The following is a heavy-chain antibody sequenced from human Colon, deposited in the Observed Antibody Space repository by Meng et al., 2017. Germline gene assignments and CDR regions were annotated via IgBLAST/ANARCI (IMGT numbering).Heavy chain of an antibody. V-gene: IGHV1-18*01. D-gene: IGHD5-24*01. CDR3: ARDRLNYWFDP. CDR2: ITPYNGNA. CDR1: GYSFTNYD. J-gene: IGHJ5*02. Sequence: QVQLVQSGAGVKKPGASGKVSCKTFGYSFTNYDSGWVRQAPGQGLEWVGSITPYNGNAKSSQKFQGRVTMTTDTSTSTAYLELRSLRSDDTAVYFCARDRLNYWFDPWGQGTLVTVSS.